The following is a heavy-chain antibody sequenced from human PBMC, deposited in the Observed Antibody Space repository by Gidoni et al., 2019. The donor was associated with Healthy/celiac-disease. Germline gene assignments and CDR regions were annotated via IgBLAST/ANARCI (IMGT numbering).Heavy chain of an antibody. CDR2: IWYDGSNK. CDR3: ARGGLDTMTFDY. J-gene: IGHJ4*02. Sequence: QVQLVESGGGVVQPGRSLRLSCAASGFPFSSYGLDWVRQAPGKGLEWVAVIWYDGSNKYYADSVKGRFTISRDNSKNTLYLQMNSLRAEDTAVYYCARGGLDTMTFDYWGQGTLVTVSS. CDR1: GFPFSSYG. D-gene: IGHD3-22*01. V-gene: IGHV3-33*01.